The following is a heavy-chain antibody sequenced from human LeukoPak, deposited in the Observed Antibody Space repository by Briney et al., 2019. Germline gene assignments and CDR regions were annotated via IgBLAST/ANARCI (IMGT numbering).Heavy chain of an antibody. CDR2: INPNNGGT. Sequence: ASVKVSCKASGYTFTGYYMHWVRQAPGQGLEWMGWINPNNGGTNYAQKFQGRVTMTRDTSISTAYMELSRLRSDDTAVYYCARAGSWYVLVSWDYWGQGTLVTVSS. V-gene: IGHV1-2*02. D-gene: IGHD6-13*01. J-gene: IGHJ4*02. CDR1: GYTFTGYY. CDR3: ARAGSWYVLVSWDY.